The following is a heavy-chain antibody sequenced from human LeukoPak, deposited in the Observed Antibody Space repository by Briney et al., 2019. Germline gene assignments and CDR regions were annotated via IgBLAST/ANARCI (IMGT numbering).Heavy chain of an antibody. J-gene: IGHJ4*02. D-gene: IGHD2-21*02. CDR2: INPSGGST. Sequence: GASVKVSCKASGYILSSYYMHWVRQAPGQGLEWMGIINPSGGSTDYAQKFQGRVTMTRDKSTSTVYMELNSLRSEDTALYYCARTYCGGDCYNRYFDYWGQGTLVTVSS. CDR3: ARTYCGGDCYNRYFDY. V-gene: IGHV1-46*01. CDR1: GYILSSYY.